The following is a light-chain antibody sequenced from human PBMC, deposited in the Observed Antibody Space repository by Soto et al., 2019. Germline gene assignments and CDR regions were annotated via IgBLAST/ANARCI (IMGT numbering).Light chain of an antibody. J-gene: IGLJ1*01. CDR1: SSDVGTYNY. CDR2: EVS. V-gene: IGLV2-14*01. Sequence: QSALTQPASVSGSPGQSITISCTGTSSDVGTYNYVSWYQQHPGRAPKLMISEVSNRPSGISSRFSGSKSGNTASLTISGLQAEDEADYYCSSYTTSNTGVFGTGTKLTVL. CDR3: SSYTTSNTGV.